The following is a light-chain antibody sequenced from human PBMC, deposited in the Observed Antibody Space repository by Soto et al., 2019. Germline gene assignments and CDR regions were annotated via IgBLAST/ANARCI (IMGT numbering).Light chain of an antibody. V-gene: IGLV2-14*01. CDR1: SSDIGNYNY. CDR3: SSYTTSSTVV. J-gene: IGLJ1*01. CDR2: EVT. Sequence: QSVLTQPASVSGSPGQSITISCTGTSSDIGNYNYVSWYQHHPGKAPKLMIYEVTSRPSGVSNRFSGSKSGNTASLTISGLQPEDEADYYCSSYTTSSTVVFGTGTKLTVL.